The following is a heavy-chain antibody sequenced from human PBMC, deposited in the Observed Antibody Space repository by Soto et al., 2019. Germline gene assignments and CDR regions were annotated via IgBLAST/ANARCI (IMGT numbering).Heavy chain of an antibody. CDR3: ARDEVAMVRGVIITAAY. Sequence: QVQLVQSGAEVKKPGSSVKVSCKASGGTFSSYTISWVRQAPGQGLEWMGRIIPILGIANYAQKFQGRVTITADKSTSTAYMELSSLRSEDTAVYYCARDEVAMVRGVIITAAYWRQGTLVTVSS. CDR2: IIPILGIA. CDR1: GGTFSSYT. J-gene: IGHJ4*02. D-gene: IGHD3-10*01. V-gene: IGHV1-69*08.